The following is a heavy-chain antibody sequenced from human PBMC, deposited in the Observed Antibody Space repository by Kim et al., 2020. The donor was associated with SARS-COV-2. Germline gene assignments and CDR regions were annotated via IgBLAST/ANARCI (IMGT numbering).Heavy chain of an antibody. J-gene: IGHJ4*02. CDR3: VRDLYSGYDPSDY. V-gene: IGHV3-7*03. Sequence: GWSLRLSCAASGFTFGNYWMTWVRQAPGKGMEWVANIKPDGSQKKYVDSVKGRFTISRDNAKNSLYLQMNSLRAEDTAVYYCVRDLYSGYDPSDYWGRGTLVTVSS. CDR2: IKPDGSQK. D-gene: IGHD5-12*01. CDR1: GFTFGNYW.